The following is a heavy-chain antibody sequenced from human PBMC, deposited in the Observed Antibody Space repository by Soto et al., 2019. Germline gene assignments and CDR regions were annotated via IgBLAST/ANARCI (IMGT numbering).Heavy chain of an antibody. V-gene: IGHV4-30-2*01. D-gene: IGHD6-19*01. CDR3: ARATLYSSGWYGGSYFDY. J-gene: IGHJ4*02. CDR2: IYHSGST. Sequence: QLQLQESGSGLVKPSQTLSLTCAVSGGSISSGGYSWSWIRQPPGKGLEWIGNIYHSGSTDYNPSLKSRVTISVDRSKNQFSLKLTSVTAADTAVYYCARATLYSSGWYGGSYFDYWGQGTLVTVSS. CDR1: GGSISSGGYS.